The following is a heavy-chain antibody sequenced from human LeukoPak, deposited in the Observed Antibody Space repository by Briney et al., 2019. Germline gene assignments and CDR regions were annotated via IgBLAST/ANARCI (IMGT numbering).Heavy chain of an antibody. Sequence: SETLSLTCTVSGGSISIYYWSWIRQPPGKGLEWIGYIYYIGSTNYNPSLKSRFTISVDTSKNQFSRKLSSVTAADTAVYYCARGDGYLDSWGQGTLVTVSS. CDR2: IYYIGST. V-gene: IGHV4-59*08. CDR1: GGSISIYY. J-gene: IGHJ4*02. D-gene: IGHD5-24*01. CDR3: ARGDGYLDS.